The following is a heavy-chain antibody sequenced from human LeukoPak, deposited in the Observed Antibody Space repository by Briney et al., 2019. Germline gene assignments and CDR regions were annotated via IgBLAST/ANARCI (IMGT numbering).Heavy chain of an antibody. CDR1: GFTFSSYE. Sequence: GGSLRLSCAASGFTFSSYEMNWVRQAPGKGMEWVSSISTSSSYIYYADSVKGRFTISRDNAKKSLYLQMNSLRAGDTAVYYCARDGGDYYDSSGYPFHHWGQGTLVTVSS. CDR3: ARDGGDYYDSSGYPFHH. J-gene: IGHJ1*01. V-gene: IGHV3-21*01. D-gene: IGHD3-22*01. CDR2: ISTSSSYI.